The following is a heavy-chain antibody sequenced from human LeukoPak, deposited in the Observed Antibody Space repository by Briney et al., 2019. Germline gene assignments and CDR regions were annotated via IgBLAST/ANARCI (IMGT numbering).Heavy chain of an antibody. CDR2: INHSGST. Sequence: SETLSLTCAVYGGSFSGYYWSWIRQPPGKGLEWIGEINHSGSTNYNPSLKSRVTMSVDTSKNQFSLKLSSVTAADTAVYYCAREHPSSDMVRGVTRYYYYYYMDVWGKGTTVTVSS. CDR1: GGSFSGYY. CDR3: AREHPSSDMVRGVTRYYYYYYMDV. D-gene: IGHD3-10*01. J-gene: IGHJ6*03. V-gene: IGHV4-34*01.